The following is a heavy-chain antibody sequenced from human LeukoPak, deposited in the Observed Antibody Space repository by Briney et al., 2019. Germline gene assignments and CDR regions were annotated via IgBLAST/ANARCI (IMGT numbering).Heavy chain of an antibody. J-gene: IGHJ4*02. CDR2: IHTSGDT. V-gene: IGHV3-66*03. D-gene: IGHD3-9*01. CDR1: GLTGSHNY. CDR3: LNSVTVLSPISFYY. Sequence: PGGSLRLSCAASGLTGSHNYVSWVRQAPGKGLEWVSAIHTSGDTCYADSVKGRFTISRDNSKNTLYLQMSSLRTEDTAVYYCLNSVTVLSPISFYYWGQGTLVTVSS.